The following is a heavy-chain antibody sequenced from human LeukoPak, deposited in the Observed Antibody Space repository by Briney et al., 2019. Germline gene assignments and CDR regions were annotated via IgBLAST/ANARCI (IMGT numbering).Heavy chain of an antibody. D-gene: IGHD4-17*01. Sequence: ASLKVSCKASGYTFTSYDINWVRQATGQGLEWMGWMNPNSGNTGYAQKFQGRVTMTRNTSISTAYMELSSLRSEDTAVYYCARVGYDYGDSPDYWGQGTLVTVSS. CDR1: GYTFTSYD. CDR2: MNPNSGNT. J-gene: IGHJ4*02. V-gene: IGHV1-8*01. CDR3: ARVGYDYGDSPDY.